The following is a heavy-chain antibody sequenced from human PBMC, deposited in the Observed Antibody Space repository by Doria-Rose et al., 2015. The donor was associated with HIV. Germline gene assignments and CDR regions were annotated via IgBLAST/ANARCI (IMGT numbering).Heavy chain of an antibody. Sequence: VQLVQSGGGLVQPSRSLRLSCVGSGFSFEAYAMHWVRLAPGKGTEWDAGLSWDSGAKGNADSVEGRFTISRDNAKKSVYLEMRSLRPEDTAFYYCAKAPIIGPKYYFYMDVWGKGTSVTVSS. CDR1: GFSFEAYA. V-gene: IGHV3-9*01. J-gene: IGHJ6*03. D-gene: IGHD3-3*01. CDR3: AKAPIIGPKYYFYMDV. CDR2: LSWDSGAK.